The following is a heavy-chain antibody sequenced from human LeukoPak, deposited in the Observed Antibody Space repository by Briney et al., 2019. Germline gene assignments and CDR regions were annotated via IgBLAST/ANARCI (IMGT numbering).Heavy chain of an antibody. D-gene: IGHD3-22*01. CDR3: ARDTDYYDSSGYPTRGVFDY. Sequence: SETLSLTCAVSGYSISSGYYWGWIRQPPGKGLEWIGSIYHSGSTYYNPSPKSRVTISVDTSKNQFSLKLSSVTAADTAVYYCARDTDYYDSSGYPTRGVFDYWGQGTLVTVSS. J-gene: IGHJ4*02. CDR2: IYHSGST. V-gene: IGHV4-38-2*02. CDR1: GYSISSGYY.